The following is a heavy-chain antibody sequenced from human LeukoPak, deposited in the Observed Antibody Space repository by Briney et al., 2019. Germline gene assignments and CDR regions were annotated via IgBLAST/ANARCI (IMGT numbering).Heavy chain of an antibody. Sequence: GGSLRLSCAASGFAFSNYAMNWVRQAPGKGLEWVSTITSSDNTYYADSVKGRFTISRDNSKNTLYLQMNSLTADDAAVYHCARAYSSNWYDYWGQGTLVTVSS. CDR3: ARAYSSNWYDY. V-gene: IGHV3-23*01. J-gene: IGHJ5*01. CDR1: GFAFSNYA. D-gene: IGHD6-19*01. CDR2: ITSSDNT.